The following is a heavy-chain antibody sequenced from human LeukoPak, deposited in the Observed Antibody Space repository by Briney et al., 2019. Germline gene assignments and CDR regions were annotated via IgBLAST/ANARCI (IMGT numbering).Heavy chain of an antibody. CDR1: GYTFTGYY. V-gene: IGHV1-2*02. J-gene: IGHJ6*02. CDR3: AKGATEGYYYYYGLDV. CDR2: INPKSGAT. Sequence: ASVKVSCKASGYTFTGYYMHWVCQAPGQGLEWMGWINPKSGATTYAQKFQDRVTLTRDTSINTAYMDLSGLTSDDTAVFYCAKGATEGYYYYYGLDVWGQGTTVTVSS.